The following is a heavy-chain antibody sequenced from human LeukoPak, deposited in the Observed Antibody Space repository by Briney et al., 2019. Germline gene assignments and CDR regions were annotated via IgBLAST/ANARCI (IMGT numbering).Heavy chain of an antibody. CDR1: GFTFSSYG. CDR3: AKDLRVIYASGSFYYRYMDV. J-gene: IGHJ6*03. D-gene: IGHD3-10*01. CDR2: IRYDGSNK. Sequence: GGSLRLSCAASGFTFSSYGMHWVRQAPGKGLEWVAFIRYDGSNKYYADSVKGRFTISRDNSKNTLYLQMSTLRTEDTAVYYCAKDLRVIYASGSFYYRYMDVWGKGTTVIISS. V-gene: IGHV3-30*02.